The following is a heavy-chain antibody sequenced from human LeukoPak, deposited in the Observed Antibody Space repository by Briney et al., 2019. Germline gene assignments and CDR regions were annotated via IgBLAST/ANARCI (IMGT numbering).Heavy chain of an antibody. Sequence: ASVKVSCKASGYTFTGYYIHWVRQAPGQGLEWMGWINPNNSDTNYAQKFHGRVTMTRDTSISTPYTELSRPRSDATAVVYCAIKPSGSHEVIDSWGQGTLVTVSS. CDR3: AIKPSGSHEVIDS. V-gene: IGHV1-2*02. CDR1: GYTFTGYY. CDR2: INPNNSDT. D-gene: IGHD1-26*01. J-gene: IGHJ4*02.